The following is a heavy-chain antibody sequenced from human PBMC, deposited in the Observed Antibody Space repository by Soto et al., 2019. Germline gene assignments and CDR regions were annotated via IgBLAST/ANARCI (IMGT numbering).Heavy chain of an antibody. CDR3: ASRSTVVVAATEAFDY. CDR2: IIPIFGIA. J-gene: IGHJ4*02. CDR1: GDTFSPYT. Sequence: QVQLVQSGAEVKKPGSSVKVSCKPSGDTFSPYTITWMRQAPEHGLEWMGRIIPIFGIANYAQKFQGRVTITADKSTSTAYMELSSLRSEDTAVYYCASRSTVVVAATEAFDYWGQGTLVTVSS. V-gene: IGHV1-69*02. D-gene: IGHD2-15*01.